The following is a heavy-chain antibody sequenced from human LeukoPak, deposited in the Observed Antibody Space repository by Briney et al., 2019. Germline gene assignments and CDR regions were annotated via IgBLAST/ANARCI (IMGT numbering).Heavy chain of an antibody. J-gene: IGHJ4*02. V-gene: IGHV1-2*06. CDR3: AREVDIVAAGVDY. CDR2: INPKSGGT. D-gene: IGHD5-12*01. Sequence: GASVKVSCKASGYTFTDYYIHWLRQAPGQGLEWMGRINPKSGGTNYAQKFQGRVTMTRDTSISTAYMELSRLRSDDTAVYYCAREVDIVAAGVDYWGQGTLVTVST. CDR1: GYTFTDYY.